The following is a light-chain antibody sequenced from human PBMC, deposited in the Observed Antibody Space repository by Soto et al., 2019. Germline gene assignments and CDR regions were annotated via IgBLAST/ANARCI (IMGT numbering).Light chain of an antibody. J-gene: IGKJ2*01. CDR1: QSLLHSNGYTY. V-gene: IGKV2-28*01. CDR3: MQALQTPYT. CDR2: FAS. Sequence: DIVMTQSPLSLPVTPGEPASISCRSNQSLLHSNGYTYLDWYLQKPGQSPQLLMYFASNRASGVPDRFSGSGSGTDFTLKVSRVEAEDVGVYYCMQALQTPYTFGQGTKLEIQ.